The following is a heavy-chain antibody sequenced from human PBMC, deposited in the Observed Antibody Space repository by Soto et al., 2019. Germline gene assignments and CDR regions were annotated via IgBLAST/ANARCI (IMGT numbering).Heavy chain of an antibody. J-gene: IGHJ4*02. CDR1: GGYISSNY. Sequence: NPSETMSLTGTVSGGYISSNYWTWIRPPTGKGLEWIGYVYNSGSTNYNPSLKSRVTISEDTSTSQFSLKVNSMTAADTAVYYCARYRREAVAGYTLDNWGQGMLVTVSS. CDR3: ARYRREAVAGYTLDN. CDR2: VYNSGST. V-gene: IGHV4-59*01. D-gene: IGHD6-13*01.